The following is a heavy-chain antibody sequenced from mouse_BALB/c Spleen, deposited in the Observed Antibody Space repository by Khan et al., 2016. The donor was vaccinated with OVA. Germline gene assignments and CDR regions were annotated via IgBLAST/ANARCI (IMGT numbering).Heavy chain of an antibody. V-gene: IGHV3-2*02. D-gene: IGHD1-1*01. CDR2: INYSGSI. CDR1: GYSITSDYA. J-gene: IGHJ4*01. Sequence: EVQLQESGPGLVKPSQALSLTCTVTGYSITSDYAWNWIRQFPGNKLEWMGYINYSGSITYNPSLKSRIFITRYTSKNQFFLQLNSVTTEDTATYYCAREGLIYYCGSTYAMDYWGQGTSVTVSS. CDR3: AREGLIYYCGSTYAMDY.